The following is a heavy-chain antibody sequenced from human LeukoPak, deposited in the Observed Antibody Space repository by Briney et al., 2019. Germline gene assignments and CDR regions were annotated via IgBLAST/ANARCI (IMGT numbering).Heavy chain of an antibody. D-gene: IGHD6-19*01. CDR3: AKDGYSSGWYYYYYMDV. V-gene: IGHV3-23*01. J-gene: IGHJ6*03. CDR2: ISGSGGST. CDR1: GFTFSSYA. Sequence: GGSLRLSCAASGFTFSSYAMSWVRQAPGKGLEWVSAISGSGGSTYYADSVKGRFTISRDNSKNTLYLQMNSLRAEDTAVYYYAKDGYSSGWYYYYYMDVWGKGTTVTVSS.